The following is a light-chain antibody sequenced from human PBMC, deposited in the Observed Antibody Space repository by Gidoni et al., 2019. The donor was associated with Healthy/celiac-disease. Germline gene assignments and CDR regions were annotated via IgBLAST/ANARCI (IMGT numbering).Light chain of an antibody. CDR1: QSVSSY. CDR3: QQRSNWAIT. J-gene: IGKJ5*01. V-gene: IGKV3-11*01. Sequence: EIVLTQPPATLSLSPGERATLSCRASQSVSSYLAWYQQKPGQAPRLLIYDASNRATGIPARFSGSGSGTDFTLTISSLEPEGFAVYYCQQRSNWAITFXQXTRLEIK. CDR2: DAS.